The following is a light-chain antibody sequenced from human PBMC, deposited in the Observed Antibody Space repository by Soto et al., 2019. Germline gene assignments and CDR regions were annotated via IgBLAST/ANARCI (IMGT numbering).Light chain of an antibody. CDR1: SGHSSYA. J-gene: IGLJ3*02. CDR2: LNSDGSH. V-gene: IGLV4-69*01. Sequence: QLVLTQSPSASASLGASVNLTCTLSSGHSSYAIAWHQQQPEKGPRYLMKLNSDGSHSKGDGIPDRFSGSSSGAERYLIISSLQSEDEADYYCQTWGTGINWVFGGGTKLTVL. CDR3: QTWGTGINWV.